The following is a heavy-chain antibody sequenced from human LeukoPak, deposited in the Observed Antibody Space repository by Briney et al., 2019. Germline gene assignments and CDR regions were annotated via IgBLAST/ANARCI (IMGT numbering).Heavy chain of an antibody. J-gene: IGHJ4*02. D-gene: IGHD5-24*01. V-gene: IGHV4-34*01. CDR1: GGSFSGFY. CDR2: IKHGGFT. CDR3: ARGLGEGYPDY. Sequence: SETLSLTCAVHGGSFSGFYWTWMRQPPGKELEWIGEIKHGGFTSYHPSLKSRVTMSEDTSNNQFSLKLTSVTAADTAVYYCARGLGEGYPDYWGPGTLVTVSS.